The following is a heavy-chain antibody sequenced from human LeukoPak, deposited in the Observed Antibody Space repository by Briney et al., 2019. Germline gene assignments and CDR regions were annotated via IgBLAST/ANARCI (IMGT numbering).Heavy chain of an antibody. D-gene: IGHD2-2*01. J-gene: IGHJ2*01. CDR1: GYLFTNYW. CDR3: AGLGAIVVVPDAMPDWYCDL. Sequence: GESLKISCKASGYLFTNYWIGWVRQMPGKGLEWIGIIYPSDSDTVYSPSFQGQVTISADKSITTAYLQWSSLKASDTAVYYCAGLGAIVVVPDAMPDWYCDLWGRGTLVTVSS. V-gene: IGHV5-51*01. CDR2: IYPSDSDT.